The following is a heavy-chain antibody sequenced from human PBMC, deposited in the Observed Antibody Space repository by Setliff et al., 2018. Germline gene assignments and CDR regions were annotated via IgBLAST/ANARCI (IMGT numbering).Heavy chain of an antibody. Sequence: SETLSLTCTVSGGSISSGSYYWSWIRQPAGKGLEWIGHIYTSGSTNYNPSLKSRVTISVDTSKNQFSLKLSSVTAADTAVYYCARKDSSSWSCDYWGQGTLGTVSS. D-gene: IGHD6-13*01. CDR2: IYTSGST. CDR3: ARKDSSSWSCDY. V-gene: IGHV4-61*09. J-gene: IGHJ4*02. CDR1: GGSISSGSYY.